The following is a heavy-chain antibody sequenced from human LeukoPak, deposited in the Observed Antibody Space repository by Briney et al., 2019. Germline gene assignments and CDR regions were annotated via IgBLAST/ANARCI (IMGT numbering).Heavy chain of an antibody. J-gene: IGHJ4*02. CDR1: GCSISSYY. Sequence: PSETLSLTCTVSGCSISSYYWSWIRQPSGKGLEWIGYIYYSGSTNYNPCLKSRVTISVDTSKNQFSLKLSSVTAADTAVYYCARSPPSIQLLWGIDYWGQGTLVTVSS. CDR2: IYYSGST. V-gene: IGHV4-59*08. D-gene: IGHD2-2*01. CDR3: ARSPPSIQLLWGIDY.